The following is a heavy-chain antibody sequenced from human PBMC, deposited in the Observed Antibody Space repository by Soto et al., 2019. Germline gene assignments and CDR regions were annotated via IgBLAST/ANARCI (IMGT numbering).Heavy chain of an antibody. D-gene: IGHD5-18*01. Sequence: PGGSLRLSCAASGFTFSSYTMHWVRQAPGKGLEWVSLISYDESKKFYAESVKGRFTISRDNSKNTVYLQMNSLRGEDTAVYYCAKDYYRGYSYAHDYWGQGTLVTVSS. CDR1: GFTFSSYT. CDR3: AKDYYRGYSYAHDY. CDR2: ISYDESKK. J-gene: IGHJ4*02. V-gene: IGHV3-30*04.